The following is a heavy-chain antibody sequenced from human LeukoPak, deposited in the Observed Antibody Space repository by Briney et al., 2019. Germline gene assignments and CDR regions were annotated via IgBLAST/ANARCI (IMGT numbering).Heavy chain of an antibody. D-gene: IGHD3-16*01. CDR2: ISYDGSNK. V-gene: IGHV3-30-3*01. Sequence: HPGGSLRLSCAASGFTFSSYAMHWVRQAPGKGLEWVAVISYDGSNKYYADSVKGRFTISRDNAKNSLYLQMNSLRAEDTAVYYCARAVSEGDYYYYGMDVWGQGTTVTVSS. CDR1: GFTFSSYA. CDR3: ARAVSEGDYYYYGMDV. J-gene: IGHJ6*02.